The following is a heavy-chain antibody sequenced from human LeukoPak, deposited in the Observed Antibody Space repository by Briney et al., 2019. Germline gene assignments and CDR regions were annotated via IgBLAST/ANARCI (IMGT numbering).Heavy chain of an antibody. CDR1: GFTFSSYG. CDR2: ISYDGSNQ. D-gene: IGHD3/OR15-3a*01. J-gene: IGHJ4*02. CDR3: AKDLDMVY. Sequence: GGSLRLSCAASGFTFSSYGMHWVRQAPGKGLEWVAVISYDGSNQYYADSVKGRFTISRDNSKNTMYLQMNSLRAEDTAVYYCAKDLDMVYWGQGTLVTVSS. V-gene: IGHV3-30*18.